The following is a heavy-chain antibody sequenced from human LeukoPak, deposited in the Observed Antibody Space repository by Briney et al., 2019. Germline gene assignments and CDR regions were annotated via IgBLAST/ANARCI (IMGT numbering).Heavy chain of an antibody. J-gene: IGHJ3*02. CDR3: ARDQNYYSSDRYYDAFDI. Sequence: GGPLRLSCAASGFTFSSYSMNWVRQAPGKGLEWVSSISSSSSYIYYADSVKGRFTISRDNAKNSLYLQMNSLRAEDTAVYYCARDQNYYSSDRYYDAFDIWGQGTMVTVSS. CDR2: ISSSSSYI. CDR1: GFTFSSYS. D-gene: IGHD3-22*01. V-gene: IGHV3-21*01.